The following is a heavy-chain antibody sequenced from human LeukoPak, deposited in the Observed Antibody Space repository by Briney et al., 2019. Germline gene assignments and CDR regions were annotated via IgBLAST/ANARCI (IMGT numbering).Heavy chain of an antibody. Sequence: PGGSLRLSCAASGFSFSTYGMHWVRQAPGKGLEWVALIWNAGTNTYYADSVKGRFTISRDNSKNTLYLQMNSLRAEDTAVYYCASGTYYGSGSWGYWGQGTLVTVSS. J-gene: IGHJ4*02. V-gene: IGHV3-33*01. CDR2: IWNAGTNT. CDR3: ASGTYYGSGSWGY. CDR1: GFSFSTYG. D-gene: IGHD3-10*01.